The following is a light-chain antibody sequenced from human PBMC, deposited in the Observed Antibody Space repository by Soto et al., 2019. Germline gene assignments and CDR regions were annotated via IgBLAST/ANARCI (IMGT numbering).Light chain of an antibody. J-gene: IGKJ4*02. V-gene: IGKV3-11*01. CDR1: QGFXTD. CDR2: ATS. Sequence: TQCPATLSVSPAEGATLSCRASQGFXTDLGCDEPKPGQAPRILIXATSNRATAIPARFIGSGSGKDFTLTISILEPEDFAVYYCQQRSNRKGATCGGGTNVDIK. CDR3: QQRSNRKGAT.